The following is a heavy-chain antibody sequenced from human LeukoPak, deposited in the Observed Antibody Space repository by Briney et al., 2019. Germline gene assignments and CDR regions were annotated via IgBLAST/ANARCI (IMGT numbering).Heavy chain of an antibody. J-gene: IGHJ4*02. CDR2: IYYSGST. CDR3: ARAQSNQMATKI. D-gene: IGHD5-24*01. CDR1: GYSISSGYY. Sequence: SETLSLTCTVSGYSISSGYYWGWIRQPPGKGLEWIGYIYYSGSTNYNPSLKSRVTISVDTSKNQFSLKLSSVTAADTAVYYCARAQSNQMATKIWGQGTLVTVSS. V-gene: IGHV4-61*05.